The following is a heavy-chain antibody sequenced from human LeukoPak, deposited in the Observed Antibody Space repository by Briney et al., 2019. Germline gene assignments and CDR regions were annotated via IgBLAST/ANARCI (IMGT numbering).Heavy chain of an antibody. D-gene: IGHD1-26*01. J-gene: IGHJ5*02. CDR2: IYNGVNT. CDR1: GASVSSASY. V-gene: IGHV4-61*01. CDR3: ARSRAFNSGAFDP. Sequence: PPETLSLTCTVSGASVSSASYWTWIRQPPGKGVEWIAHIYNGVNTNYNPSLKSRVTISVDTSKNQFSLRLNSVTAADTAVYYCARSRAFNSGAFDPWGQGSLVTVSS.